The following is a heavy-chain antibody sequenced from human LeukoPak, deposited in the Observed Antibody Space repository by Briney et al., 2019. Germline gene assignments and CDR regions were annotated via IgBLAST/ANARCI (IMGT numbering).Heavy chain of an antibody. D-gene: IGHD5-24*01. CDR3: ARDGDGLVFDN. CDR2: INSDGSTT. V-gene: IGHV3-74*01. Sequence: GGSLRLSCAASGFTFSSYWMHWVRQAPGKGLVWVSRINSDGSTTSYADSVKGRFTISRDNAKNTLYLQMNSLRAEDTAVYYCARDGDGLVFDNWGQGTLVTVSS. J-gene: IGHJ4*02. CDR1: GFTFSSYW.